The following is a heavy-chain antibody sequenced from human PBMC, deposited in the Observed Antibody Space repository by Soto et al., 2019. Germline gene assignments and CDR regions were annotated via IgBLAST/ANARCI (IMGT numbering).Heavy chain of an antibody. V-gene: IGHV4-59*01. CDR1: GGSISGSY. CDR2: VYYTGST. D-gene: IGHD2-21*01. CDR3: ARSVADPGEHIDY. J-gene: IGHJ4*02. Sequence: SETLSLTCSVSGGSISGSYWSWIRQSPGKGLEWLGYVYYTGSTNYSPSLRSRVSISVDTSKNEFSLRLSSVTAADTAVYFCARSVADPGEHIDYWGPGTQVTVSS.